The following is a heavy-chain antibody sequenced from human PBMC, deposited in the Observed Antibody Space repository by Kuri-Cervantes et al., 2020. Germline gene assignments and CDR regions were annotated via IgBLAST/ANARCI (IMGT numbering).Heavy chain of an antibody. Sequence: LSLTCAASGFTFSSYAMHWVRQAPGKGLEWVAVISYDGSNKYYADSVKGRFTISRDNSKNTLYLQMNSLRAEDTAVYYCARDSWELPPLGHPGHLDYWGQGTLVTVSS. V-gene: IGHV3-30-3*01. CDR2: ISYDGSNK. D-gene: IGHD1-26*01. CDR3: ARDSWELPPLGHPGHLDY. J-gene: IGHJ4*02. CDR1: GFTFSSYA.